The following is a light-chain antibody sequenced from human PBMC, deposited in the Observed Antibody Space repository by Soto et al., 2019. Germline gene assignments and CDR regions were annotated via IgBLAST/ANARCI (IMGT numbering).Light chain of an antibody. CDR2: DVS. CDR1: GSDY. J-gene: IGLJ2*01. Sequence: QSALTQPASVSGSPGQSITISCTGTGSDYVSWYQQHPGKAPRLIIYDVSDRPSGVSMRFSGSKSGNTASLTISGLQAEDEAHYYCCSYKASSVRFGGGTKLTVL. V-gene: IGLV2-14*03. CDR3: CSYKASSVR.